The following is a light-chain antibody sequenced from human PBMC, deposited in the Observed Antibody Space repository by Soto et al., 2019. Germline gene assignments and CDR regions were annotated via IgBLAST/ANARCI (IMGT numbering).Light chain of an antibody. CDR2: SDN. CDR1: TSNVGSNY. J-gene: IGLJ1*01. Sequence: QLVLTQAPSASGTAGQRVTISCSGSTSNVGSNYVSWYQHLPGTAPKVLIYSDNQRPSGVPDRFSGSKSGTSASLAISGLRSEDEADYYCATWDDSLSGSYVFGTGTKVTVL. V-gene: IGLV1-47*02. CDR3: ATWDDSLSGSYV.